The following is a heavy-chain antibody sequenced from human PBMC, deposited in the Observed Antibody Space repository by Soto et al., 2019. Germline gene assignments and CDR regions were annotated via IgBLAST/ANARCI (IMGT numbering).Heavy chain of an antibody. D-gene: IGHD4-4*01. CDR1: GFTFSSYA. J-gene: IGHJ6*02. CDR2: ISGSGGST. Sequence: GGSLRLSCAASGFTFSSYAMSWVRQAPGKGLEWVSAISGSGGSTYYADSVKGRFTISRDNSKNTLYLQMNSLRAEDTAVYYCATDGPNSNYYYYGMDVWGQGTTVTVSS. CDR3: ATDGPNSNYYYYGMDV. V-gene: IGHV3-23*01.